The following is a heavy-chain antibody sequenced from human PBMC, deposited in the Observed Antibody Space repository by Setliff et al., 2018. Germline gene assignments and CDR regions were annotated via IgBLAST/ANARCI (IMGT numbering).Heavy chain of an antibody. CDR2: INHSGST. CDR1: GASFSDYY. Sequence: SETLSLTCTVYGASFSDYYWGWIRQPPGKGLEWIAEINHSGSTNYNPSLKSRVTISVDTSKNQFSLKLSSVTAADTAVYYFRLAHCNTTSCEEALDFWSQGTQVTVSS. V-gene: IGHV4-34*01. J-gene: IGHJ4*02. D-gene: IGHD2-2*01. CDR3: RLAHCNTTSCEEALDF.